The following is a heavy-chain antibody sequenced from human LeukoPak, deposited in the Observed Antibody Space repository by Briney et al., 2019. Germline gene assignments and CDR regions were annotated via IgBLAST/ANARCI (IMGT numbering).Heavy chain of an antibody. CDR2: LSGSGGST. V-gene: IGHV3-23*01. D-gene: IGHD2-2*01. CDR1: GLTCSTDA. CDR3: AKFEGLCGSANTCYHFDC. Sequence: GGSLRLSCDGSGLTCSTDAMSWVGQAPGEGLEWVSGLSGSGGSTWYADSVKGRLTISRDNSKNTVYLHMNSLRAEDTAVYYCAKFEGLCGSANTCYHFDCWGQGTLVTVSS. J-gene: IGHJ4*02.